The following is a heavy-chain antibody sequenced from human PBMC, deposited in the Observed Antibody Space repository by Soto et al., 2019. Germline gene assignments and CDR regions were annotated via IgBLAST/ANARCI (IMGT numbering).Heavy chain of an antibody. V-gene: IGHV3-23*01. CDR3: ATGRGGRSED. CDR2: ISGNGADT. CDR1: GFPFSHYA. J-gene: IGHJ4*02. D-gene: IGHD3-3*01. Sequence: VQLLESGGGLVQPGGSVRLSCAASGFPFSHYAMSWVRQAPGKGLEWVSAISGNGADTTYADSVRGRFTISRDNSKDTLYLQMNSLRDDDTAVYYCATGRGGRSEDWGQGTLVTVSS.